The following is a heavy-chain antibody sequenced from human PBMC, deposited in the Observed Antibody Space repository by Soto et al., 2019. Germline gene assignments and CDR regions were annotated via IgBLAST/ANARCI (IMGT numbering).Heavy chain of an antibody. Sequence: QVQLVESGGGLVKPGGSLRLSCAASGFTFSDYYMSWIRQAPGKGLEWVSYISSSSSYTNYADSVKGRFTISRDNAKNSLYLQMNSRSAEDTAVYYCARAVYSSSWPYFDLWGRGTLVTVSS. CDR2: ISSSSSYT. CDR3: ARAVYSSSWPYFDL. J-gene: IGHJ2*01. CDR1: GFTFSDYY. V-gene: IGHV3-11*05. D-gene: IGHD6-13*01.